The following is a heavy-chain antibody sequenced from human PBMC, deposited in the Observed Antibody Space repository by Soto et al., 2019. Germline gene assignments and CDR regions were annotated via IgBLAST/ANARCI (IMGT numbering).Heavy chain of an antibody. Sequence: SVKVSCKASGGTFSSYAISWVRQAPGQGLEWMGGIIPIFGTANYAQRFQGRVTITADESTSTAYMELSSLRSEDTAVYYCARGRPSWNDRYGMDVWGQGTTDTVSS. CDR3: ARGRPSWNDRYGMDV. CDR2: IIPIFGTA. D-gene: IGHD1-1*01. V-gene: IGHV1-69*13. CDR1: GGTFSSYA. J-gene: IGHJ6*02.